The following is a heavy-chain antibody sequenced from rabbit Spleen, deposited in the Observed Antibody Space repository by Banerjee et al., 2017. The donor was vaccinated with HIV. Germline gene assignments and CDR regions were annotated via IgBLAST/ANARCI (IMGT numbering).Heavy chain of an antibody. J-gene: IGHJ6*01. CDR2: IDTNDGDT. CDR1: GFSFSSNW. Sequence: QEQLVESGGGLVKPGGTLTLTCTVSGFSFSSNWICWVRQAPGKGLEWIACIDTNDGDTDYANWPKGRFTISKTSSTTVTLQMTSLTAADTATYFCARSGAGSSQYTLTRLDLWGPGTLVTVS. D-gene: IGHD8-1*01. CDR3: ARSGAGSSQYTLTRLDL. V-gene: IGHV1S45*01.